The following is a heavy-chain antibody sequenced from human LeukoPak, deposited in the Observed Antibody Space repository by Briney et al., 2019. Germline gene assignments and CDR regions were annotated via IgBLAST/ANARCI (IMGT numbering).Heavy chain of an antibody. CDR3: ARHDQRVAGLDY. J-gene: IGHJ4*02. Sequence: PSETLSLTCAVYGASFSGNYWSWIRQTPGKGLEWIGEINPDDGTKYNPSLMSRVTISVDTSKNQFSLKLSSVTAADTAVYYCARHDQRVAGLDYWGQGTLVTVSS. CDR2: INPDDGT. D-gene: IGHD6-19*01. CDR1: GASFSGNY. V-gene: IGHV4-34*01.